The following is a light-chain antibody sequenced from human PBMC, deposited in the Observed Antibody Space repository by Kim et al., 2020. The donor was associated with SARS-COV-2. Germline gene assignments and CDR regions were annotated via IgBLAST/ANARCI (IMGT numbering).Light chain of an antibody. V-gene: IGKV1-27*01. Sequence: ASVGDRVTITCRASQGISNYLAWYQQKPGKVPKLLIYTASTLQSGVPSRFSGSGSGTDFTLTISSLQPEDVATEYCQNYNSAPRTFGQGTKVDIK. CDR3: QNYNSAPRT. CDR2: TAS. J-gene: IGKJ1*01. CDR1: QGISNY.